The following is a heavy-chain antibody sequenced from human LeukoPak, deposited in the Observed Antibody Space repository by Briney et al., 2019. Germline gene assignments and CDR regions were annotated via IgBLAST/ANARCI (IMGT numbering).Heavy chain of an antibody. Sequence: GASLKISCKGSGYRFTSYWIGWVRQMPGKGLEWMGIIYPGDSDTRYSPSFQGQVTISADKSISTAYLQWSSLKASDTAMYYCARLRGIAARPDWFDPWGQGTLVTVSS. J-gene: IGHJ5*02. D-gene: IGHD6-6*01. V-gene: IGHV5-51*01. CDR2: IYPGDSDT. CDR1: GYRFTSYW. CDR3: ARLRGIAARPDWFDP.